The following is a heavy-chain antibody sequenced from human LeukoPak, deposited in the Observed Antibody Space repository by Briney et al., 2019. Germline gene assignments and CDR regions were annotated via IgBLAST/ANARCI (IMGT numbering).Heavy chain of an antibody. CDR3: TRDGVAAGLYFDC. J-gene: IGHJ4*02. CDR2: INPSGGST. D-gene: IGHD6-13*01. V-gene: IGHV1-46*01. CDR1: GYTFTSYY. Sequence: ASVTVSCKASGYTFTSYYMHWVRQAPGQGLEWMGIINPSGGSTSYAQKFQGRVTMTRDTSTSTVYMELSSLRSEDTAVYYCTRDGVAAGLYFDCWGQGTLVTVSS.